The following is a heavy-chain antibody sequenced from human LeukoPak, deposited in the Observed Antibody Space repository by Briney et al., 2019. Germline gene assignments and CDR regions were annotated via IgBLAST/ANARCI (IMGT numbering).Heavy chain of an antibody. V-gene: IGHV3-23*01. Sequence: QPGGSLRLSCAASGFTSSSYAMSWVCQAPGKGLEWVSAISGSGGSTYYADSVKGRFTISRDNSKNTLYLQMNGLRAEDTAVYYCAKAPIAALNYYFDYWGQGTLVTVSS. CDR2: ISGSGGST. CDR1: GFTSSSYA. D-gene: IGHD6-13*01. J-gene: IGHJ4*02. CDR3: AKAPIAALNYYFDY.